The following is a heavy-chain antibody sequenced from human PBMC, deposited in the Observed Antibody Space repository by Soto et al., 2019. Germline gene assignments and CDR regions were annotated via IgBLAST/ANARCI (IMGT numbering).Heavy chain of an antibody. V-gene: IGHV1-2*04. CDR1: GYTFTGYY. CDR2: INPNSGGT. CDR3: ARELNYYYGSGSSLDP. J-gene: IGHJ5*02. Sequence: ASVKVSCKASGYTFTGYYMHWVRQAPGQGLEWMGWINPNSGGTNYAQKFQGWVTMTRDTSISTAYMELSRLRSDDTAVYYCARELNYYYGSGSSLDPWGQGTLVTVSS. D-gene: IGHD3-10*01.